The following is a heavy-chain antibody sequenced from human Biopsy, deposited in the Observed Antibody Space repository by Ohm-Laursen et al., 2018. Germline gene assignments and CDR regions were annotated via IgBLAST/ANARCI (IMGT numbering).Heavy chain of an antibody. CDR3: ARAKSVLDYFYGLDV. CDR2: ISSRGTSI. Sequence: SLRLSCAASGFSFSDYYMSWLRQAPGKGLEWLSYISSRGTSINNADSVKSRFTISRDNAKKSLYLQMNSLRAEDTAVYYCARAKSVLDYFYGLDVWGQGTTVTVSS. CDR1: GFSFSDYY. J-gene: IGHJ6*02. V-gene: IGHV3-11*01. D-gene: IGHD5/OR15-5a*01.